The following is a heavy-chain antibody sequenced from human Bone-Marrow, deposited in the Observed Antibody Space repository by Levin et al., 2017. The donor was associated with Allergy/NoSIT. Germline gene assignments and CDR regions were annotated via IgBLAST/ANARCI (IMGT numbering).Heavy chain of an antibody. CDR2: FYYTGRI. Sequence: NASETLSLTCTVSGGSISSSYWSWIRQPPGKGLEWIGFFYYTGRIIYNPSLMSRVTISLDTSKHQFSLNLTSVTAADTAVYYCASGKDAYKTGHWGQGTLVTVSS. D-gene: IGHD5-24*01. J-gene: IGHJ4*02. V-gene: IGHV4-59*01. CDR1: GGSISSSY. CDR3: ASGKDAYKTGH.